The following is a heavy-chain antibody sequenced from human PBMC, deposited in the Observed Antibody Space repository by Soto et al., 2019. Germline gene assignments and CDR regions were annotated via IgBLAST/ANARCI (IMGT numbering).Heavy chain of an antibody. D-gene: IGHD6-13*01. Sequence: QVQLVQSGAEVREPGASVRVSCKASGYTFINYDISWVRQATGQGVEWMGWMNPGSGKTGYANKFQGRVTMARDASTSTAQLELSSLTSEDTAVYYCARMASAGTLNWFDPWGQGTLVTVSS. CDR1: GYTFINYD. CDR3: ARMASAGTLNWFDP. J-gene: IGHJ5*02. CDR2: MNPGSGKT. V-gene: IGHV1-8*02.